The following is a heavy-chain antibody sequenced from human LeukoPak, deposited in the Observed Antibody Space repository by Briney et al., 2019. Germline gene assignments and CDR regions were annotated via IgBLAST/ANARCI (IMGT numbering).Heavy chain of an antibody. D-gene: IGHD5-12*01. J-gene: IGHJ4*02. V-gene: IGHV3-7*01. CDR2: MNQGGSVK. CDR3: ARVGYSGWNLEY. Sequence: GGSLRLSCAASGFTVSSNYMSWVRQAPGKGLEWVANMNQGGSVKYYVDSVKGRFTISRDDAKNSLYVQMNSLGDEDTAVYYCARVGYSGWNLEYWGQGTLVTVSS. CDR1: GFTVSSNY.